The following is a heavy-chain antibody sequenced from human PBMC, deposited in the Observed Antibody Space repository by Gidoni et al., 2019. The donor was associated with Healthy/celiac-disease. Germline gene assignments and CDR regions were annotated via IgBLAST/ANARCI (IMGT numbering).Heavy chain of an antibody. D-gene: IGHD3-22*01. J-gene: IGHJ4*02. CDR1: GFTFRDHH. Sequence: EVQLVESGGGLVQPGGSLRLSCAASGFTFRDHHMDWVRQAPGKGLEWVGRTRNKANSYTTEYAASVKGRFTISRDDSKNSLYLQMNSLKTEDTAVYYCARVLHYYDSSGYYYDYWGQGTLVTVSS. CDR2: TRNKANSYTT. CDR3: ARVLHYYDSSGYYYDY. V-gene: IGHV3-72*01.